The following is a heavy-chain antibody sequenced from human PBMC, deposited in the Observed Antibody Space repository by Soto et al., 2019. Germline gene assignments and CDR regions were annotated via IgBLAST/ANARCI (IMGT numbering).Heavy chain of an antibody. D-gene: IGHD6-6*01. CDR2: IYYSGST. CDR3: ARLYSSSSPWFDP. CDR1: GGSIRSYY. Sequence: SETLSHTCTVSGGSIRSYYWSWIRQPPGKGLEWIGYIYYSGSTNYNPSLKSRVTISVDTSKNQFSLKLSSVTAADTAVYYCARLYSSSSPWFDPWGQGTLVTVSS. V-gene: IGHV4-59*01. J-gene: IGHJ5*02.